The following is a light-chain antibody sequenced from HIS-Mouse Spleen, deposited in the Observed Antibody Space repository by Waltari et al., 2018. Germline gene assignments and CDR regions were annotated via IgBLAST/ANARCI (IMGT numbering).Light chain of an antibody. V-gene: IGLV3-21*03. CDR1: NNVINR. Sequence: SYVLTPSPSVSVAPGKTDRITCGGTNNVINRVNRYQQKPGQAPVLVVYDNSDRPSGIPERFSGSSSGNTATLTISRVEAGDEADYYCQVWDSSSNHVVFGGGTKLTVL. CDR3: QVWDSSSNHVV. CDR2: DNS. J-gene: IGLJ2*01.